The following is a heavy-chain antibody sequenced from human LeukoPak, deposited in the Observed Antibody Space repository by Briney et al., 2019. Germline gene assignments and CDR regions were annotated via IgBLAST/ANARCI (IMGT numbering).Heavy chain of an antibody. V-gene: IGHV4-31*03. D-gene: IGHD3-10*01. CDR1: GGSISSGGYY. CDR3: ARVNYYGSGSYQYYFDY. CDR2: IYYSGST. J-gene: IGHJ4*02. Sequence: SETLSLTCTVSGGSISSGGYYWSWIRQHPGKGLEWIGHIYYSGSTYYNPSLKSRVTMSVDTSKNQFSLKLSSVTDADTAVYYCARVNYYGSGSYQYYFDYWGQGTLVTVSS.